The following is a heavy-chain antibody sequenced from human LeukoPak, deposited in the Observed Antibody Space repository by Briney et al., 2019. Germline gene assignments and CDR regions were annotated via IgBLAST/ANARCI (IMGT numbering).Heavy chain of an antibody. CDR1: GFTFSSYA. J-gene: IGHJ4*02. CDR3: AKLAGFGELLPTGYYFDY. D-gene: IGHD3-10*01. V-gene: IGHV3-23*01. CDR2: ISGSGGST. Sequence: PGGSLRLSCAASGFTFSSYAMSWVRQAPGKWLEWVSAISGSGGSTYYADSVKGRFTISRDNSKNTLYLQMNSLRAEDTAVYYCAKLAGFGELLPTGYYFDYWGQGTLVTVSS.